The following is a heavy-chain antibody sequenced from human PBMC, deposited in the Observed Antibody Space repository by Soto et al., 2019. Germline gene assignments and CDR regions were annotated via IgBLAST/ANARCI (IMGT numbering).Heavy chain of an antibody. J-gene: IGHJ1*01. CDR2: IYWDDDK. CDR1: GFSLSTTGVG. D-gene: IGHD3-22*01. CDR3: AYSPDWYHSKSLQH. V-gene: IGHV2-5*02. Sequence: SGPTLVNPTQTLTLTCTFSGFSLSTTGVGVGWIRQPPGKALEWLALIYWDDDKRYSPSLKSRLTITKDTSKNHVVLTMTNMDPVDTATYYCAYSPDWYHSKSLQHWGQGTLVTVSS.